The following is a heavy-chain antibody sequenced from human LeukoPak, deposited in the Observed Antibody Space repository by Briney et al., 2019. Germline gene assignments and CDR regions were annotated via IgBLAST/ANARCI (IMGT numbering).Heavy chain of an antibody. CDR3: AKDWRMFTIFGVLDP. V-gene: IGHV3-30*18. D-gene: IGHD3-3*01. J-gene: IGHJ5*02. CDR2: ISYDGSDK. Sequence: GGSLRLSCADSGFTFSTYGMHWVRQAPGKGLEWMAVISYDGSDKYYADSVKGRFTISRDNSKNTLYLQMNSLRAEDTAVYYCAKDWRMFTIFGVLDPWGQGTLVTVSS. CDR1: GFTFSTYG.